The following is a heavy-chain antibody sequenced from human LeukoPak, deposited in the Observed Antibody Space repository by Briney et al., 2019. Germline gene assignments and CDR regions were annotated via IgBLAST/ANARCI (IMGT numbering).Heavy chain of an antibody. V-gene: IGHV1-8*03. CDR1: GYTFTSYD. J-gene: IGHJ3*02. CDR3: AKDQTDFWSGPGGFDI. D-gene: IGHD3-3*01. CDR2: MNPNSGNT. Sequence: APVKVSCKASGYTFTSYDINWVRQATGQGLEWMGWMNPNSGNTGYAQKFQGRVTITRNTSISTAYMELSSLRAEDTAVYYCAKDQTDFWSGPGGFDIWGQGAMVTVSS.